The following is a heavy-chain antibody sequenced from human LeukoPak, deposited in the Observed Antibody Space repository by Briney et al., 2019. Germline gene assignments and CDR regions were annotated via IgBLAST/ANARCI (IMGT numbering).Heavy chain of an antibody. Sequence: PGGSLRLSCAASGFTFSSYSMHWVRQAPGKGLEWVSYISSSSGTIYYADSVKGRFTISRDNAKNSLYLQMDSLRAEDTAVYYCATMAGHTSGWLAYFDYWGQGTLVTVSS. D-gene: IGHD6-19*01. CDR1: GFTFSSYS. CDR2: ISSSSGTI. V-gene: IGHV3-48*01. J-gene: IGHJ4*02. CDR3: ATMAGHTSGWLAYFDY.